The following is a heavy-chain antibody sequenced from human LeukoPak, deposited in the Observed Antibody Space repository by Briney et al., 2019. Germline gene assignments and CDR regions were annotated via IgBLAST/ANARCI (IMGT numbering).Heavy chain of an antibody. J-gene: IGHJ4*02. V-gene: IGHV4-59*12. D-gene: IGHD2-2*01. Sequence: SETLSLTCTVSGGSISSYYWSWIRQPPGKGLEWIGYIYHSGSTYYNPSLKSRVTISVDRSKNQFSLKLSSVTAADTAVYYCASYSSTSCFDYWGQGTLVTVSS. CDR3: ASYSSTSCFDY. CDR1: GGSISSYY. CDR2: IYHSGST.